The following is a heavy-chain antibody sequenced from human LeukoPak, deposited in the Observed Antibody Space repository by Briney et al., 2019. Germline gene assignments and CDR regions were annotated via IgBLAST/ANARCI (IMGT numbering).Heavy chain of an antibody. CDR1: GGSISNYY. CDR3: ARRLKGWLQFPFDY. V-gene: IGHV4-4*07. Sequence: PSETLSLTCTVSGGSISNYYWSWIRQPAGKGLEWIGHMYTSGRVNYNPSLESRVTMSMDTSKNQFFLNLISVTAADTAVYFCARRLKGWLQFPFDYWGQGTLVTVSS. J-gene: IGHJ4*02. CDR2: MYTSGRV. D-gene: IGHD5-24*01.